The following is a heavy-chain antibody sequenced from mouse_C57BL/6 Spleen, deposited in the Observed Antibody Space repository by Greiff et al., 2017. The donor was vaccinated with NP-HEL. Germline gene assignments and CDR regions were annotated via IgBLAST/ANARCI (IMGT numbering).Heavy chain of an antibody. V-gene: IGHV1-53*01. J-gene: IGHJ2*01. CDR2: INPSNGGT. CDR1: GYTFTSYW. D-gene: IGHD2-4*01. Sequence: QVQLQQPGTELVKPGASVKLSCKASGYTFTSYWMHWVKQRPGQGLEWIGNINPSNGGTNYNEKFKSKATLTVDKSSSTAYMQLSSLTSEDSAVYYCARSERDYDYDGGDFDYWGQGTTLTVSS. CDR3: ARSERDYDYDGGDFDY.